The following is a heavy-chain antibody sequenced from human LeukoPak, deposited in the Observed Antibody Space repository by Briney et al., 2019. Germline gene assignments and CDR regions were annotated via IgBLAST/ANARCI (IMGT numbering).Heavy chain of an antibody. CDR1: GYTFAGYY. Sequence: ASVKVSCKASGYTFAGYYIHWVRQAPGQGLEWLGWINPNSTTTHYEQKFQGRVTMTRDTSISTAYMELRRLRSDDTAMYYYARVRDRMTGYKFDYWGQGTLVTVSS. J-gene: IGHJ4*02. V-gene: IGHV1-2*02. CDR3: ARVRDRMTGYKFDY. D-gene: IGHD5-18*01. CDR2: INPNSTTT.